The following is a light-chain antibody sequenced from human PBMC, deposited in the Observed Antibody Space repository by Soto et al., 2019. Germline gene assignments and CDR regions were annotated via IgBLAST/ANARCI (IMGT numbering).Light chain of an antibody. CDR2: WAS. J-gene: IGKJ1*01. V-gene: IGKV4-1*01. CDR3: QQYYSIPPT. Sequence: DIVMTQSVDSLAVSLGERATINCKSSQSVLHSSNNKNYVAWYQQKPGQPPKLLMYWASTRESGVPDRFSGSGSETDFTLTISSLQAEDVAVYYCQQYYSIPPTFGQGTKVEIK. CDR1: QSVLHSSNNKNY.